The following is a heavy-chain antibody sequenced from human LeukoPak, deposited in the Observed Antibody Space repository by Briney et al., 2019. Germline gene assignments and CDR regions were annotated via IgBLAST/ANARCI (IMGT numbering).Heavy chain of an antibody. J-gene: IGHJ3*02. V-gene: IGHV3-48*04. CDR3: ARDDYYDSSGYYTGGAFDI. D-gene: IGHD3-22*01. CDR1: GFTFSSYS. CDR2: ISSSSSTI. Sequence: PGGSLRLSCAASGFTFSSYSMNWVRQAPGKGLGWVSYISSSSSTIYYADSVKGRFTISRDNAKNSLYLQMNSLRAEDTAVYYCARDDYYDSSGYYTGGAFDIWGQGTMVTVSS.